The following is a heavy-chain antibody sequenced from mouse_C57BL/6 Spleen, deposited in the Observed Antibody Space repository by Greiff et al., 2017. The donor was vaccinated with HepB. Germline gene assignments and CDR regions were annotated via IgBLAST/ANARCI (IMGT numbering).Heavy chain of an antibody. CDR3: ARLRITTVVGPFAY. D-gene: IGHD1-1*01. V-gene: IGHV1-55*01. Sequence: QVQLKESGAELVKPGASVKMSCKASGYTFTSYWITWVKQRPGQGLEWIGDIYPGSGSTNYNEKFKSKATLTVDTSSSTAYMQLSSLTSEDSAVYYCARLRITTVVGPFAYWGQGTLVTVSA. CDR2: IYPGSGST. J-gene: IGHJ3*01. CDR1: GYTFTSYW.